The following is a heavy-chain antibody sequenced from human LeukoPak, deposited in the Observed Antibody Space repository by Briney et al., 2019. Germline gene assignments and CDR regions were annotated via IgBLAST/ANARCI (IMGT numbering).Heavy chain of an antibody. CDR1: GFTMSSYG. V-gene: IGHV3-33*01. CDR2: IWHDGSNK. J-gene: IGHJ4*02. CDR3: ARGGDEYSSSPQEY. Sequence: GGSLRLSCAASGFTMSSYGMHWVRQAPGKGLEWVAVIWHDGSNKFYADSVKGRFTISRDNPKNTVYLQMNILTAGDTAVDYCARGGDEYSSSPQEYWGLGTLVTVSS. D-gene: IGHD6-6*01.